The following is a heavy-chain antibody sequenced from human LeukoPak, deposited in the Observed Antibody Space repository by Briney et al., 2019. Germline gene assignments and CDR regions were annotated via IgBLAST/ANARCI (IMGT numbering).Heavy chain of an antibody. CDR1: GGSITRNDSY. D-gene: IGHD6-19*01. CDR3: ARSLYSNGGPAHLDY. CDR2: MYHSGRT. Sequence: SETLSLTCTVSGGSITRNDSYWGWTRQPPGVGLEWFGTMYHSGRTYYNPSLRRRVTISVDPSQKQFSLTKSYVTAADTAVYYCARSLYSNGGPAHLDYWGQGTLVTVSS. J-gene: IGHJ4*02. V-gene: IGHV4-39*01.